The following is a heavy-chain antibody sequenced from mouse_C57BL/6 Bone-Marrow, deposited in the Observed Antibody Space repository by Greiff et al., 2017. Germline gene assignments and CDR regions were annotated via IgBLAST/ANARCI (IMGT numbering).Heavy chain of an antibody. V-gene: IGHV1-55*01. CDR3: ARPYDSNYWYFNV. CDR1: GYTFTSYW. Sequence: QVQLQQPGAELVKPGASVKMSCKASGYTFTSYWLTWVKQRPGQGLEWVGDIFPGSGSTNYNEKFKSKATLTVDTSSSTANMQLSSLTSEDSAIYYCARPYDSNYWYFNVWGTGTTVTVSS. J-gene: IGHJ1*03. CDR2: IFPGSGST. D-gene: IGHD2-5*01.